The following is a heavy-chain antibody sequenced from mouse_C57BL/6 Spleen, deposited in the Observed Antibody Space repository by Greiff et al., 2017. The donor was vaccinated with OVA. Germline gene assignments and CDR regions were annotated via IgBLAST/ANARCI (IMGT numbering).Heavy chain of an antibody. CDR1: GYAFSSSW. J-gene: IGHJ4*01. CDR3: ARGLYYYGHYAMDY. D-gene: IGHD1-1*01. CDR2: IYPGDGDT. Sequence: QVQLKESGPELVKPGASVKISCKASGYAFSSSWMNWVKQRPGKGLEWIGRIYPGDGDTNYNGKFKGKATLTADKSSSTAYMQLSSLTSEDSAVYFCARGLYYYGHYAMDYWGQGTSVTVSS. V-gene: IGHV1-82*01.